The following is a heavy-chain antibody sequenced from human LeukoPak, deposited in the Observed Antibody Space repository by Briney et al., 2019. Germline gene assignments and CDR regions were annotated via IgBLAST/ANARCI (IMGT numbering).Heavy chain of an antibody. CDR3: VRAAFGSGIPNWFDP. D-gene: IGHD3-10*01. CDR2: VSGNGRNT. V-gene: IGHV3-23*01. J-gene: IGHJ5*02. Sequence: GGSLRLSCAASGFSFSTYAMNWFRQAPGKGLEWISGVSGNGRNTYYADSVRGRFTISRDNSKSTVDLQMTSLRAEDTATYYCVRAAFGSGIPNWFDPWGRGTLVTVSS. CDR1: GFSFSTYA.